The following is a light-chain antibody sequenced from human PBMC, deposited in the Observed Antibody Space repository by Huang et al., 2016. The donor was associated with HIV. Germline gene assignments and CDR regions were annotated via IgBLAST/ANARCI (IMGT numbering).Light chain of an antibody. Sequence: DIVMTQSTDSLAVSLGERATIHCKSSQSVLYSSNNKNYLAGYQQKPGQPPKLLIYWASTRESGVPDRFSGSGSGTDFTLTISSLQSEDVAFYYCQQYYGTPYTFGQGTKLEIK. V-gene: IGKV4-1*01. CDR3: QQYYGTPYT. CDR2: WAS. CDR1: QSVLYSSNNKNY. J-gene: IGKJ2*01.